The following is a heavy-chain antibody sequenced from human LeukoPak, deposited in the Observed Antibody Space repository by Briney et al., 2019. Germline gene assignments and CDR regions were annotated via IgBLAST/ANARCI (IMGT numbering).Heavy chain of an antibody. CDR3: ASTPREYYYDSSGSP. V-gene: IGHV1-2*02. CDR1: GYTLTGYY. Sequence: GASVKVSCKASGYTLTGYYMHWVRQAPGQGLEWMGWINPNSGGTNYAQKFQGRVTMTGDTSISTAYMELSRLRSDDTAVYYCASTPREYYYDSSGSPWGQGTLVTVSS. D-gene: IGHD3-22*01. CDR2: INPNSGGT. J-gene: IGHJ5*02.